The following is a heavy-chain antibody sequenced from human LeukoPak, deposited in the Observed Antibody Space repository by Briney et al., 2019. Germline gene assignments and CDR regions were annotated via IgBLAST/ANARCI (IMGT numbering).Heavy chain of an antibody. CDR3: ASTIDYGDHVLHDY. CDR1: GFTVSSNY. D-gene: IGHD4-17*01. J-gene: IGHJ4*02. V-gene: IGHV3-53*01. CDR2: IYSGGST. Sequence: GGFLRLSCAASGFTVSSNYMSWVRQAPGKGLEWVSVIYSGGSTYYADSVKGRFTISRDNSKNTLYLQMNSLRAEDTAVYYCASTIDYGDHVLHDYWGQGTLVTVSS.